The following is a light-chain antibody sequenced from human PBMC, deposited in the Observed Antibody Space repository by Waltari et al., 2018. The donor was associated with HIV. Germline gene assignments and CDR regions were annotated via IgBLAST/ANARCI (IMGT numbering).Light chain of an antibody. CDR1: NNNVDHQG. CDR2: RKN. V-gene: IGLV10-54*04. CDR3: LAWDTNLGGWV. Sequence: LTQPPSMSTVSGQTATVTCLGDNNNVDHQGAAWVQHRPGHPPKRLSHRKNQRPSGVSERFSASRAGDTTCLTISGLQSEDEADYFCLAWDTNLGGWVFGGGTHLTV. J-gene: IGLJ3*02.